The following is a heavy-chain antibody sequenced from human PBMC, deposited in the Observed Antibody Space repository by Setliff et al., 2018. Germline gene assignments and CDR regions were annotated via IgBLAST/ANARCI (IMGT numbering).Heavy chain of an antibody. CDR1: GFTFSSYS. Sequence: PGGSLRLSCAASGFTFSSYSINWVRQAPGKGLEWVSYISSSSSTIYYADSVKGRFTISRDNAKNSLYLRMNSLRAEDMAVYYCARVAGRGRYWYFDLWGRGTLVTVSS. CDR2: ISSSSSTI. CDR3: ARVAGRGRYWYFDL. V-gene: IGHV3-48*04. J-gene: IGHJ2*01.